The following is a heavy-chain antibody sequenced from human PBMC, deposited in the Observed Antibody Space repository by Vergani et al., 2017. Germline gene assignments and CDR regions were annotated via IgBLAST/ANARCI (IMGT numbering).Heavy chain of an antibody. CDR3: ARGGFRYCSGGSFPTWRRIDY. CDR2: MNPNSGNT. D-gene: IGHD2-15*01. CDR1: GGTFSSYD. Sequence: QVQLVQSGAEVKKPGSSVKVSCKASGGTFSSYDINWVRQATGQGLEWMGWMNPNSGNTGYAQKFQGRVTMTRNTSISTAYMELSSLRSEDTAVYYCARGGFRYCSGGSFPTWRRIDYWGQGTLVTVSS. V-gene: IGHV1-8*02. J-gene: IGHJ4*02.